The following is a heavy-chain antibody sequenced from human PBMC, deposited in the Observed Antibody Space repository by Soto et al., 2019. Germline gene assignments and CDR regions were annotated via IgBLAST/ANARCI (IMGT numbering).Heavy chain of an antibody. Sequence: QVQLQESGPGLVKPSEALSLTCTVSGGPISSYYWGWIRQPPGKTLEWLGYVYHSGIPTYSPSLKSRVTIPVDRSKNQVYMNLKSVSAADKGVYYCVSRPEGRGEGLFAYWGPGTLVTVSS. CDR1: GGPISSYY. CDR2: VYHSGIP. V-gene: IGHV4-59*01. D-gene: IGHD3-10*01. CDR3: VSRPEGRGEGLFAY. J-gene: IGHJ4*02.